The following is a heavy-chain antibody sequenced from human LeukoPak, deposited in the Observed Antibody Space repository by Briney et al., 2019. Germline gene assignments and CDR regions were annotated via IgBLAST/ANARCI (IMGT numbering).Heavy chain of an antibody. J-gene: IGHJ6*03. Sequence: ASVKVSCKASGYTFTSYDINWVRQATGQGLEWMGWMNPNSGNTGYAQKFQGRVTMTRNTSISTAYMELSGLRSEDTAVYYCASSRNPSGRYFVMDYYYMDVWGKGTTVTVSS. V-gene: IGHV1-8*01. D-gene: IGHD3-9*01. CDR1: GYTFTSYD. CDR2: MNPNSGNT. CDR3: ASSRNPSGRYFVMDYYYMDV.